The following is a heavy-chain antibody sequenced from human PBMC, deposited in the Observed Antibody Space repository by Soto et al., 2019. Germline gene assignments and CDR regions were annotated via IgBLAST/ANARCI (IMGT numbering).Heavy chain of an antibody. CDR1: VDSISSPY. D-gene: IGHD3-16*01. Sequence: SETLSLTCVVSVDSISSPYWSWIRQSPGRGLEWIGYIFYGGTITYNPSLGSRVTISVDTSKNNFSLKLSFVTAADTAVYYCARGGGSPLDYWGQGTLVTVSS. CDR3: ARGGGSPLDY. CDR2: IFYGGTI. V-gene: IGHV4-59*11. J-gene: IGHJ4*02.